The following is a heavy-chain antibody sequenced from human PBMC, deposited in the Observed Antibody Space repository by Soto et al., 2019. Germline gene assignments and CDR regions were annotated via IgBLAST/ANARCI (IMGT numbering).Heavy chain of an antibody. CDR1: GGSIISYY. V-gene: IGHV4-59*01. J-gene: IGHJ6*02. D-gene: IGHD3-16*01. Sequence: PSETLSLTCPVSGGSIISYYWSWIRQPPGKGLEWIGYIYCSGNTNYNPSLKSRVTLSVDTSKNQFSLKLSSVTAADTAAYYCAIWGGFGMDVWGQGTTVTVSS. CDR2: IYCSGNT. CDR3: AIWGGFGMDV.